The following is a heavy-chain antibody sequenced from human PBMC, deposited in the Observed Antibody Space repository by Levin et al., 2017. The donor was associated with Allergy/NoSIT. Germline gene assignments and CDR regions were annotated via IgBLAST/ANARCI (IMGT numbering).Heavy chain of an antibody. CDR3: ATYERGVGGKGS. CDR1: GGSISNDH. Sequence: SETLSLTCTVSGGSISNDHCSWIRQPPGKGLEWIGYNYDSGRTYYNPSLNSRLTMSVDTSKNQFSLKLNSVTTADTAVYYCATYERGVGGKGSWGQGTLVTVSS. CDR2: NYDSGRT. V-gene: IGHV4-59*01. J-gene: IGHJ5*02. D-gene: IGHD6-19*01.